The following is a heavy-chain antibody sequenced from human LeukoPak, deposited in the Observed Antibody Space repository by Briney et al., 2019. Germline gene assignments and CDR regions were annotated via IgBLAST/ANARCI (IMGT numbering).Heavy chain of an antibody. CDR2: ISGGGGST. J-gene: IGHJ4*02. CDR3: AKVGTYEILTGYSPHLDY. D-gene: IGHD3-9*01. Sequence: GGSPRLSCVASGFTFSSYAMRWVRQAPGKGLERVSDISGGGGSTYYADSVKGRFTISRDNSKDTPYLQLNSLRAEDTAVYYCAKVGTYEILTGYSPHLDYWGQGTLVTVSS. CDR1: GFTFSSYA. V-gene: IGHV3-23*01.